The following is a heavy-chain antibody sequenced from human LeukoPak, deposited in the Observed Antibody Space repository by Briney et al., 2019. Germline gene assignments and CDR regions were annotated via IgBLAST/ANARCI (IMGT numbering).Heavy chain of an antibody. V-gene: IGHV1-18*01. Sequence: GASVTVSCKASGYTFTTCGISWVRQAPGQGLEWMGWVSGNNGNTNYAQKLQGRVNMTTDTYTNTAYMELMSLRSDDRGVYYCARELYHSGTNWFHVFDVWGQGTMVSVS. D-gene: IGHD1-1*01. J-gene: IGHJ3*01. CDR2: VSGNNGNT. CDR3: ARELYHSGTNWFHVFDV. CDR1: GYTFTTCG.